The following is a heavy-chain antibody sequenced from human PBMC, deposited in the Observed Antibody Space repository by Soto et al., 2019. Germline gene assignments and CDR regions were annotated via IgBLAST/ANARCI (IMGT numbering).Heavy chain of an antibody. V-gene: IGHV5-51*01. CDR3: ARGYCTATICDPWFDP. D-gene: IGHD2-8*02. CDR2: IYPGDSDT. J-gene: IGHJ5*02. CDR1: GYAFSSYW. Sequence: EESLKISCHGSGYAFSSYWIAWVRQMPWKGLEWMGIIYPGDSDTRYSPSFQGQVTISVDKSITTAYLQWSSLKASDTAMYYCARGYCTATICDPWFDPWGQGTLVTVSS.